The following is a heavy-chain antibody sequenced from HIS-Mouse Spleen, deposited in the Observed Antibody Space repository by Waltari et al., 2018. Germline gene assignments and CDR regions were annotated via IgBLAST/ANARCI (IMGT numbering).Heavy chain of an antibody. CDR2: IYYSGRT. CDR3: AREIPYSSSWYDWYFDL. J-gene: IGHJ2*01. D-gene: IGHD6-13*01. Sequence: QLQLQESGPGLVKPSETLSLTCTVSGGSISSSRYYWGWIRPPPGKGLEWIGSIYYSGRTYYNPSLKSRVTISVDTSKNQFSLKLSSVTAADTAVYYCAREIPYSSSWYDWYFDLWGRGTLVTVSS. V-gene: IGHV4-39*07. CDR1: GGSISSSRYY.